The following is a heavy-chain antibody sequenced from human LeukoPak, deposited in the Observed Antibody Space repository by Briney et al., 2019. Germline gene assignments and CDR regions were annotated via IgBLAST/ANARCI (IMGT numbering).Heavy chain of an antibody. V-gene: IGHV3-23*01. Sequence: PGGTLRLSCAASGFTFSSYGMSWVRQAPGKGLEWVSAISGSGGSTYYADSVKGRFTISRDNSKNTLYLQMNSLRAEDTAVYYCAKDQEQWLVLGDYWGQGTMVTVSS. D-gene: IGHD6-19*01. J-gene: IGHJ4*02. CDR1: GFTFSSYG. CDR3: AKDQEQWLVLGDY. CDR2: ISGSGGST.